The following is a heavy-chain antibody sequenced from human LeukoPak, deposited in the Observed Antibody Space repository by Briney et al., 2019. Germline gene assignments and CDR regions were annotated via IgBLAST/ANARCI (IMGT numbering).Heavy chain of an antibody. D-gene: IGHD5-24*01. CDR1: GESFSGGY. Sequence: SETLSLTCGVYGESFSGGYWSWIRQPPGKGLEWIGEINQSGSTNYIPSLKSRVTISVDTSKNQFSLKLISVTAADTAVYYCARGRWLQYETWGQGTLVTVSS. CDR2: INQSGST. V-gene: IGHV4-34*01. CDR3: ARGRWLQYET. J-gene: IGHJ5*02.